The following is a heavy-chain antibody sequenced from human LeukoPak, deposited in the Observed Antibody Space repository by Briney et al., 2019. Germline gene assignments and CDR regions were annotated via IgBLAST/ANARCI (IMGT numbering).Heavy chain of an antibody. V-gene: IGHV3-23*01. CDR2: IASSGLNT. CDR3: ARDIELST. CDR1: GFMFRDAA. J-gene: IGHJ3*01. Sequence: GGSLRLSCAASGFMFRDAAMTWVRQAPGKGLEWVSLIASSGLNTYYADSVRGRFTISRDNSKSTLSLQMSSLRVEDTAIYYCARDIELSTWGLGTLVTVSS. D-gene: IGHD5-12*01.